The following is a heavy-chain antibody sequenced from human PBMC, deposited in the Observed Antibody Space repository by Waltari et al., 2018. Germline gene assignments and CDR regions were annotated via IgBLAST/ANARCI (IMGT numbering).Heavy chain of an antibody. CDR3: AREAXGEPYYYYYMDV. CDR2: IYYSGST. J-gene: IGHJ6*03. Sequence: QVQLQESGPXLVKPSETLSLTCTVSGGSISSYYWSWIRQPPGKGLEWIGYIYYSGSTNYNPSLXSRVTISVDTSKNQFSLKLSSVTAADTAVYYCAREAXGEPYYYYYMDVWGKGXTVTVSS. V-gene: IGHV4-59*01. CDR1: GGSISSYY. D-gene: IGHD3-10*01.